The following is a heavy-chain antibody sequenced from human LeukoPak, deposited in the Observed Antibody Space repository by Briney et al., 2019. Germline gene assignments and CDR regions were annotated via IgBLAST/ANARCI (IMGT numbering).Heavy chain of an antibody. Sequence: PGGSLRLSCSASGFTLSSYSMNWVRQAPGKGLEWVSLISGSSNDKYYADSVKGRFTISRDNAKNSLYLQMNSLRAEDTAVYYCAKLVATIPADAFDIWGQGTMVTVSS. CDR1: GFTLSSYS. CDR2: ISGSSNDK. J-gene: IGHJ3*02. D-gene: IGHD5-12*01. CDR3: AKLVATIPADAFDI. V-gene: IGHV3-21*01.